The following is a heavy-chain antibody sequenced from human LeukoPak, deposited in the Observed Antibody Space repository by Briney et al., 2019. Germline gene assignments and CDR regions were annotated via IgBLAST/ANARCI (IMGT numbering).Heavy chain of an antibody. CDR2: IYTSGST. D-gene: IGHD3-22*01. V-gene: IGHV4-4*07. Sequence: SETLSLTCTVSGGSISSYYWSWIRQPAGKGLEWIGRIYTSGSTNYNPSLESRVTMSVDTSKNQFSLKLSSVTAADTAVYYCARDYYDRSGYPPMDVWGKGTTVTVSS. CDR1: GGSISSYY. CDR3: ARDYYDRSGYPPMDV. J-gene: IGHJ6*03.